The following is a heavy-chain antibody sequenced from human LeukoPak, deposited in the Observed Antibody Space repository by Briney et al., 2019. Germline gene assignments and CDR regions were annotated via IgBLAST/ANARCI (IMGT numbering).Heavy chain of an antibody. J-gene: IGHJ6*03. D-gene: IGHD3-10*01. CDR2: INPKSGGT. CDR3: ARARAEYYDSGIFFNLEYFYYYIDV. V-gene: IGHV1-2*02. CDR1: GYTFTGYY. Sequence: ASVKVSCKASGYTFTGYYIDWVRQARGQGLEWMGWINPKSGGTNYAQKFQGRVTMTRDTSISTAYMELSRLRSHDTALYYCARARAEYYDSGIFFNLEYFYYYIDVWGKGTTVTVSS.